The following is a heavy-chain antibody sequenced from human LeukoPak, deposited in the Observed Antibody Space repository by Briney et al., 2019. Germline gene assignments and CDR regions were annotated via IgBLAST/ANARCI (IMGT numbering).Heavy chain of an antibody. CDR1: GYNXTDYY. CDR2: INPKSGGT. D-gene: IGHD1-26*01. CDR3: ARDSGLGPTWHPFDH. J-gene: IGHJ4*02. Sequence: ASVKVSCKASGYNXTDYYIHGVRQAPGQGLEWMGWINPKSGGTNYAQKFRGRVTMTRDTSISTAYMELSGLRSDDTAVYYCARDSGLGPTWHPFDHWGQGTPVTVSS. V-gene: IGHV1-2*02.